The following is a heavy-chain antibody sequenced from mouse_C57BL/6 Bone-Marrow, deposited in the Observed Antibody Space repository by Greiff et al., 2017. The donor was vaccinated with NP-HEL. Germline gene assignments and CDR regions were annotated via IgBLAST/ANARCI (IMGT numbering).Heavy chain of an antibody. J-gene: IGHJ4*01. CDR2: INPNNGGT. D-gene: IGHD3-2*02. CDR1: GYTFTDYY. Sequence: EVQLQQSGPELVKPGASVKISCKASGYTFTDYYMNWVKQSHGKSLEWIGDINPNNGGTSYNQKFKGKATLTVGKSSSTAYMELRSLTSEDSAVYYCARYSSGTRGAMDYWGQGTSVTVSS. V-gene: IGHV1-26*01. CDR3: ARYSSGTRGAMDY.